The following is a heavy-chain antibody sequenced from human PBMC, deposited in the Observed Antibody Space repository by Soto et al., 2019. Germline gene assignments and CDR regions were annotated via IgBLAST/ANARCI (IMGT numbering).Heavy chain of an antibody. V-gene: IGHV3-30-3*01. J-gene: IGHJ4*02. CDR2: ISYDGSNK. CDR3: AREPFIAVAGLDY. D-gene: IGHD6-19*01. Sequence: GGSLRLSCAASGFTFSSYAMHWVRQAPGKGLEWVAVISYDGSNKYYADSVKGRFTISRDNSKNTLYLQMNSLRAEDTAVYYCAREPFIAVAGLDYWGQGTLVTVSS. CDR1: GFTFSSYA.